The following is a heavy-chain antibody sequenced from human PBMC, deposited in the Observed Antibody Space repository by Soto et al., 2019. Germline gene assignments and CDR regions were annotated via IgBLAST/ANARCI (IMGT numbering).Heavy chain of an antibody. J-gene: IGHJ4*02. D-gene: IGHD3-10*01. CDR3: AREGTGFTMVRGVITHAAYYFDY. CDR1: GGSISSGDYY. V-gene: IGHV4-30-4*01. Sequence: SETLSLTCTVSGGSISSGDYYWSWIRQPPGKGLEWIGYIYYSGSTYYNPSLKSRVTISVDTSKNQFSLKLSSVTAADTAVYYCAREGTGFTMVRGVITHAAYYFDYWGQGTLVTVSS. CDR2: IYYSGST.